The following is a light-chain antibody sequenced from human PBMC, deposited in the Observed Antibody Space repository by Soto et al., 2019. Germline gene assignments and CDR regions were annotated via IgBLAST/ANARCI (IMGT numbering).Light chain of an antibody. CDR2: SAS. CDR1: QSVSSD. CDR3: QQYNNWPRT. V-gene: IGKV3-15*01. Sequence: EIVMTQSPATLSVSPGERATLSCRASQSVSSDLAWYHQKPGQAPRLLIYSASTRATGIPARFSGSGSGTEFTLTTNSRQSEDFAVYYCQQYNNWPRTFGQGTKVDIK. J-gene: IGKJ1*01.